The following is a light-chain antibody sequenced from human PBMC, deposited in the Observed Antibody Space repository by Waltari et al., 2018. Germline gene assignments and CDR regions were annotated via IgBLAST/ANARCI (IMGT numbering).Light chain of an antibody. CDR3: QTGGHGTWV. J-gene: IGLJ3*02. CDR2: VNSDGSH. V-gene: IGLV4-69*01. Sequence: QQPGKGPRYMMKVNSDGSHRNGDYIPDRFSASKSGTECQLTIASLQSEDEADYFCQTGGHGTWVFGGGTKLTVL.